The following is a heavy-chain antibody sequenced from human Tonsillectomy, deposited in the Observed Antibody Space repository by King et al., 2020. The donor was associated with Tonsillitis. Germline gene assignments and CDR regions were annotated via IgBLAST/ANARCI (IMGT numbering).Heavy chain of an antibody. CDR2: ISWNSGSI. CDR1: GFTFDDYA. J-gene: IGHJ6*04. CDR3: AKDRDYALDV. V-gene: IGHV3-9*01. Sequence: VQLVESGGGLVQPGRSLRLSCAASGFTFDDYAMHWVRQAPGKGLEWVSGISWNSGSIGYADSVKGRFTISRDNAKNSLYLQMNNLRTEDTALYYCAKDRDYALDVWGKGTTDTVSS.